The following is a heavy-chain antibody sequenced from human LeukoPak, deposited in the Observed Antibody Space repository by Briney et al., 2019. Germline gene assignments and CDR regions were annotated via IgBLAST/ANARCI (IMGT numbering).Heavy chain of an antibody. CDR1: GFTVTNNY. V-gene: IGHV3-33*08. D-gene: IGHD4-23*01. J-gene: IGHJ4*02. CDR2: IWYDGSQK. Sequence: GGSLRLSCAASGFTVTNNYMSWVRKAPGKGLEWVAAIWYDGSQKYYADSVKGRFTISRDNLENTGDLQMNSLRAEDTAVYYCARLYGSKSGYFDYWGPGTLVTVSS. CDR3: ARLYGSKSGYFDY.